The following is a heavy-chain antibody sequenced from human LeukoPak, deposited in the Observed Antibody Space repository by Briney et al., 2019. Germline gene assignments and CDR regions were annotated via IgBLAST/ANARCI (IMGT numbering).Heavy chain of an antibody. CDR2: INPNSGGT. Sequence: ASVKVSCKASGYTFTGYYMHWVRQAPGQGLEWMGWINPNSGGTNYAQKFQGRVTMTRDTSISTAYMELSRLRSDDTAVYYCARAAYCSSTSCYTGGGDYWGQGTLVTVSS. V-gene: IGHV1-2*02. CDR3: ARAAYCSSTSCYTGGGDY. D-gene: IGHD2-2*02. CDR1: GYTFTGYY. J-gene: IGHJ4*02.